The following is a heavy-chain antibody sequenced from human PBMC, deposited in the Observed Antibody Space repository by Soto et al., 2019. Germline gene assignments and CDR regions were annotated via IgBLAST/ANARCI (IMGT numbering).Heavy chain of an antibody. CDR1: GYTFTGYY. Sequence: ASVKVSFKASGYTFTGYYMHWVRQAPGQGLEWMGWINPNSGGTNYAQKFQGWVTMTRDTSISTAYMELSRLRSDDTAVYYCARDHTGYCSGGSCYSVTMDVWGQGTTVTVSS. CDR2: INPNSGGT. CDR3: ARDHTGYCSGGSCYSVTMDV. V-gene: IGHV1-2*04. J-gene: IGHJ6*02. D-gene: IGHD2-15*01.